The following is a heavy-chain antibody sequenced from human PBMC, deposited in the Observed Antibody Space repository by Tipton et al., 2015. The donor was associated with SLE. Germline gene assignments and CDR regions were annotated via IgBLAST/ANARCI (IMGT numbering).Heavy chain of an antibody. Sequence: TLSLTCTVSGGSISSHYWSWIRQPPGKGLEWIGEVNHSGSTNYRSSLKSRVTISIDTSKNQFSLKLSSVTAADTAVYYCAREGRREQLALDYWGQGTLVTVSS. CDR1: GGSISSHY. D-gene: IGHD6-6*01. J-gene: IGHJ4*02. CDR2: VNHSGST. CDR3: AREGRREQLALDY. V-gene: IGHV4-34*01.